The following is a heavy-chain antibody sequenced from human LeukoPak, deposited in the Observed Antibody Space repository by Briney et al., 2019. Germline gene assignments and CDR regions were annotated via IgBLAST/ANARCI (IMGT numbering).Heavy chain of an antibody. D-gene: IGHD3-22*01. CDR1: GYTFTTNT. Sequence: AAVKVSLKASGYTFTTNTPSSVRQPPEQGRERMGRIPHYNGKAKYAQKLQGRDTMTTDTSTSTAYMELRSLRSDDTAVYYCARELYYYDSSGYSPYFDYWGQGTLVTVSS. CDR2: IPHYNGKA. J-gene: IGHJ4*02. V-gene: IGHV1-18*01. CDR3: ARELYYYDSSGYSPYFDY.